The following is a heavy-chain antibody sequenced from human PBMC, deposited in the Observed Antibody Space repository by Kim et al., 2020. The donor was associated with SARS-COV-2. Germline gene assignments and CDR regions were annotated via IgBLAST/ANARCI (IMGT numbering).Heavy chain of an antibody. J-gene: IGHJ4*02. CDR2: IYYSGST. CDR1: GGSISSGGYY. D-gene: IGHD3-9*01. Sequence: SETLSLTCTVSGGSISSGGYYWSWIRQHPGKGLEWIGYIYYSGSTYYNPSLKSRVTISVDTSKNQFSLKLSSVTAADTAVYYCARESPPYYDILTGYPRAHYFDYWGQRTLVTVSS. V-gene: IGHV4-31*03. CDR3: ARESPPYYDILTGYPRAHYFDY.